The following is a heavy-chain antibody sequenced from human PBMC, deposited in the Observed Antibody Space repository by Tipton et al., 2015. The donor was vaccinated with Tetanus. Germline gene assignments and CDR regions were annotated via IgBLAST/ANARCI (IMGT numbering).Heavy chain of an antibody. D-gene: IGHD5-24*01. CDR2: IYYSGST. J-gene: IGHJ3*02. CDR3: ARLRVEMATITVDAFDI. V-gene: IGHV4-39*01. Sequence: TLSLTCTVSGGSISSSSYYWGWIRQPPGKGLEWIGSIYYSGSTYYNPSLKSRVTISVDTSKNQFSLKLSSVTAADTAVYYCARLRVEMATITVDAFDIWGQGTMVTVSS. CDR1: GGSISSSSYY.